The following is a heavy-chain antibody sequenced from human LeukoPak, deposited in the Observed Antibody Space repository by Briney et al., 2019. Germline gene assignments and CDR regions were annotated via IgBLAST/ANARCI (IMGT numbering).Heavy chain of an antibody. J-gene: IGHJ6*02. CDR3: SYYYGMDV. CDR2: ISYDGSNK. Sequence: GGSLRLSCAASGFTFSSYAMHWVRQAPGEGLEWVAVISYDGSNKYYADSVKGPFTISRDNSKNTLYLQMNSLRAEDTAVYYCSYYYGMDVWGQGTTVTVSS. V-gene: IGHV3-30-3*01. CDR1: GFTFSSYA.